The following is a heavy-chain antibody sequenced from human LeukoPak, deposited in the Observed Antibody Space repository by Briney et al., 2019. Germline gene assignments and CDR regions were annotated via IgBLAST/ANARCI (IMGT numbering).Heavy chain of an antibody. Sequence: TGGSLRLSCAASGFTVSSNYMSWVRQAPGKGLEWVSVIYSGGSTYYADSVKGRFTISRDNSKNTLYLQMNSLRAEDTAVYYCARGDYYYYYMDVWGKGTTVTVPS. CDR3: ARGDYYYYYMDV. CDR1: GFTVSSNY. J-gene: IGHJ6*03. V-gene: IGHV3-66*02. CDR2: IYSGGST.